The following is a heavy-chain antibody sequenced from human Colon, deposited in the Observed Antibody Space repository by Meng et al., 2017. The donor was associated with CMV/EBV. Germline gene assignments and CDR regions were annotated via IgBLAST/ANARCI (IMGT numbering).Heavy chain of an antibody. D-gene: IGHD1-26*01. V-gene: IGHV3-20*04. CDR1: GFTFDDYG. CDR3: ARDTGSGSYITGFDH. Sequence: GESLKISCAASGFTFDDYGMSWVRQAPGKGLEWVSTINWNGKTAGHADSVQGRFTISRDNARNSLYLEMNNLRADDTAVYYCARDTGSGSYITGFDHWGQGTLVTVSS. CDR2: INWNGKTA. J-gene: IGHJ4*02.